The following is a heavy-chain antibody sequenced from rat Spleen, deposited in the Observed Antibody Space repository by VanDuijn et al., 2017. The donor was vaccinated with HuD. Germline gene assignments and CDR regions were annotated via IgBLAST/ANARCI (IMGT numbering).Heavy chain of an antibody. CDR3: ARRYYYDGYYHGVMDA. Sequence: EVQLVESGGGLVQPGRSLKLSCAASGFSFSDYGMHWIRQAPTKGLEWVASISPTGGTTYYRDSVKGRFTISRDNAKSTLNLQMDSLRSEDTATYYCARRYYYDGYYHGVMDAWGQGASVTVSS. CDR2: ISPTGGTT. D-gene: IGHD1-12*03. V-gene: IGHV5-19*01. J-gene: IGHJ4*01. CDR1: GFSFSDYG.